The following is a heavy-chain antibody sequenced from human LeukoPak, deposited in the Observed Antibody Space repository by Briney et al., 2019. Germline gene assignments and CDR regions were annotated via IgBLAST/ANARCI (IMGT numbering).Heavy chain of an antibody. J-gene: IGHJ6*03. V-gene: IGHV3-30*04. CDR1: GFTFSSYA. D-gene: IGHD6-13*01. CDR3: ARASRKQLSIIYYYYYMDV. CDR2: ISYDGSNK. Sequence: PGRSLRLSCAASGFTFSSYAMHWVRQAPGKGLEWVAVISYDGSNKYYADSVKGRFTISGDNSKNTLYLQMNSLRAEDTAVYYCARASRKQLSIIYYYYYMDVWGKGTTVTVSS.